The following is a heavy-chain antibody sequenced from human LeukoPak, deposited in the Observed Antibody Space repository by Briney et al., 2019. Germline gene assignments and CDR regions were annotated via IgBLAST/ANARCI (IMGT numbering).Heavy chain of an antibody. CDR1: GYSFANYW. CDR2: IYPGDSDT. J-gene: IGHJ4*02. V-gene: IGHV5-51*01. CDR3: ARRPRVWGGGAYHYFDY. Sequence: GESLKISCTGSGYSFANYWIGWVRQMPGKGLEWMGIIYPGDSDTRYGPSFQGQVTISADKSINTAYLQWSSLTASDTAIYYCARRPRVWGGGAYHYFDYWGQEGTLVIVSS. D-gene: IGHD2-21*01.